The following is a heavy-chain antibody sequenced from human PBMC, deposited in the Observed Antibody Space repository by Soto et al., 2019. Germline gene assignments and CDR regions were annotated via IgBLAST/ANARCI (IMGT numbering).Heavy chain of an antibody. CDR1: GFTFSNAW. CDR3: TTDRAVTPNFDY. J-gene: IGHJ4*02. CDR2: IKSKTDGGTT. V-gene: IGHV3-15*01. D-gene: IGHD4-17*01. Sequence: GGSLRLSCAASGFTFSNAWMSWVRQAPGKGLEWVGRIKSKTDGGTTDYAAPVKGRFTISRDDSKNTLYLQMNSLKTEDTAVYYCTTDRAVTPNFDYWGQGTLVTVSS.